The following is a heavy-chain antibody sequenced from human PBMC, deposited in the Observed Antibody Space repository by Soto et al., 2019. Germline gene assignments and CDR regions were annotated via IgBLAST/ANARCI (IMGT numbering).Heavy chain of an antibody. J-gene: IGHJ6*02. CDR2: INDDGDRT. V-gene: IGHV3-23*01. Sequence: EVQLLESGGGSVQPGGSLKLSCAVSGFTFSIYAMCWVRQAPGRGPEWVAGINDDGDRTYYADSAKGRFPISRDNSKNTLYLQMNSLRAEDTAGYYCAREEWTDRRPYLYSGMDVWGQGTTVTVSS. CDR1: GFTFSIYA. CDR3: AREEWTDRRPYLYSGMDV. D-gene: IGHD3-3*01.